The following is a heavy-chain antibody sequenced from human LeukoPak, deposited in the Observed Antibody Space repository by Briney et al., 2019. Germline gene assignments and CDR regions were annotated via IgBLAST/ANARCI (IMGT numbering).Heavy chain of an antibody. CDR1: GFTFSSYA. CDR2: ISGSGGNT. CDR3: AKDGTWCSSTSCYAGD. Sequence: GGSLRLSCAASGFTFSSYAMSWVRQAPGKGLEWVSTISGSGGNTYYADSVKGRFTISRDNSKNTLYLQMNSLGAEDTAVFYCAKDGTWCSSTSCYAGDWAQGTLVAVSS. J-gene: IGHJ4*02. D-gene: IGHD2-2*01. V-gene: IGHV3-23*01.